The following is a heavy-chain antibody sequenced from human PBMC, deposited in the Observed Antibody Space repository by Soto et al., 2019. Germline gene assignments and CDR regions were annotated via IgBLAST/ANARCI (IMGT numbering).Heavy chain of an antibody. CDR1: GFTFSSYG. CDR3: PSGAGGWNYYYAMDA. V-gene: IGHV3-30*03. Sequence: GGSLRLSCAASGFTFSSYGMHWVRQAPGKGLEWVAVISYDGSNKYYADSVKGRFTISRDNSKNTLYLQMNSLGVEDTAVYFCPSGAGGWNYYYAMDAWAAGATVTVSS. D-gene: IGHD6-19*01. CDR2: ISYDGSNK. J-gene: IGHJ6*04.